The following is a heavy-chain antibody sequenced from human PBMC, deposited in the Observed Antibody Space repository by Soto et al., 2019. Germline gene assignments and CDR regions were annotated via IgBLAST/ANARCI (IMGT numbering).Heavy chain of an antibody. Sequence: PGASLKISCKGSGYSFTSYWISWVRQMPGKGLEWMGRIDPSDSYTNYSPSFQGHVTISADKSISTAYLQWSSLKASDTAMYYCARHRAARPKGYYYGMDVWGQGTTVTVS. CDR3: ARHRAARPKGYYYGMDV. CDR1: GYSFTSYW. CDR2: IDPSDSYT. V-gene: IGHV5-10-1*01. J-gene: IGHJ6*02. D-gene: IGHD6-6*01.